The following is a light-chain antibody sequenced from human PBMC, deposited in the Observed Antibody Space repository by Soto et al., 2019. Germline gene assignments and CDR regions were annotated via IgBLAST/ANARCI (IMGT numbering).Light chain of an antibody. J-gene: IGKJ4*01. V-gene: IGKV3-15*01. Sequence: EIVMTQSPATLSVSPGEGATLSRKASQNVYNNLAWYQQRPGQPPRLLIYDASTRATGISARFSGSGYGTEFTLTISSPQSEDFAVYFCQQCRNWPLTFGGGTKVEIK. CDR1: QNVYNN. CDR3: QQCRNWPLT. CDR2: DAS.